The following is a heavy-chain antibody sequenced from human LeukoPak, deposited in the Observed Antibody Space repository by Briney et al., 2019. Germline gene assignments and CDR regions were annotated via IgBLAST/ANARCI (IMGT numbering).Heavy chain of an antibody. CDR2: ISGSGGST. CDR1: GFTFSSYA. J-gene: IGHJ5*02. D-gene: IGHD2-2*01. CDR3: AKDLYCSSTSCIFDP. Sequence: GGSLRLSCAASGFTFSSYAMSWVRQAPGKGLEWVSAISGSGGSTYCADSVKGRFTISRDNSKNTLYLQMNSLRAEDTAVYYCAKDLYCSSTSCIFDPWGQGTLVTVSS. V-gene: IGHV3-23*01.